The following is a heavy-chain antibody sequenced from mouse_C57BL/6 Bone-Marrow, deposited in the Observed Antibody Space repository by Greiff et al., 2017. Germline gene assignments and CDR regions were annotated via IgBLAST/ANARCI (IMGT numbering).Heavy chain of an antibody. J-gene: IGHJ2*01. Sequence: QVQLQQSGAELVRPGTSVKVSCKASGYAFTNYLIEWVKQRPGQGLEWIGVINPGSGGTNYNEQFKGKATLTADKSSRTAYMQLSSLTSEDSAVYFCARKAGYVDYWGQGTTLTVSS. CDR1: GYAFTNYL. V-gene: IGHV1-54*01. D-gene: IGHD3-2*02. CDR3: ARKAGYVDY. CDR2: INPGSGGT.